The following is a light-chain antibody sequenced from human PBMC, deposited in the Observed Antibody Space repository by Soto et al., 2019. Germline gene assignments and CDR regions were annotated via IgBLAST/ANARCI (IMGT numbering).Light chain of an antibody. CDR1: SSNIGAGYD. J-gene: IGLJ3*02. CDR2: ANT. CDR3: QSYDSSLSGSWV. V-gene: IGLV1-40*01. Sequence: QSVLTQPPSVSGAPGQRVTISWTGSSSNIGAGYDVHWYQHLPGTAPKLLINANTNRPSGVPDRFSGSKSGTSASLAITGLQAEDEANYCCQSYDSSLSGSWVFGGGTKLTVL.